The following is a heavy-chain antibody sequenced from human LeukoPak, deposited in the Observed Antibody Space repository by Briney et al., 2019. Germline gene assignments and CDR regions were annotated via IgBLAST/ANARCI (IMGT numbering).Heavy chain of an antibody. Sequence: SETLSLTCTVSGYPISSGYYWGWIRQPPGKGLEWIGSIYHSGSTYYNPSLKSRVTISVDTSKNQFSLKLSSVTAADTAVYYCARMGTDFWSGYCDYWGQGTLVTVSS. CDR2: IYHSGST. V-gene: IGHV4-38-2*02. J-gene: IGHJ4*02. CDR1: GYPISSGYY. CDR3: ARMGTDFWSGYCDY. D-gene: IGHD3-3*01.